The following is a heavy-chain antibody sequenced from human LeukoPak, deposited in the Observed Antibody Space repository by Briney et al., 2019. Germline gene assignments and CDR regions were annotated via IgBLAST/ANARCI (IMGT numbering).Heavy chain of an antibody. V-gene: IGHV1-2*02. J-gene: IGHJ4*02. CDR1: GYTFTGYY. Sequence: GASVKVSCKASGYTFTGYYMHWVRQAPGQGLEWMGWINPNSGGTNYAQKFQGRVTMTRDTSISTAYMELSRLRSDDTAVYYCARGDGIAVAAPPDYWGQGTLVTVSS. D-gene: IGHD6-19*01. CDR2: INPNSGGT. CDR3: ARGDGIAVAAPPDY.